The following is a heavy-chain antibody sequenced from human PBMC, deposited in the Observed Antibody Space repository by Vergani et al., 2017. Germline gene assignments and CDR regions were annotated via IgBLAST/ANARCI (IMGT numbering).Heavy chain of an antibody. CDR2: IYPGDSDT. Sequence: EVQLVQSGAEVKKPGASLKISCKGSGYSFTSYWIGWVRQMPGKGLEWMGIIYPGDSDTRYSPSFQGQVTISADKSISTAYLQWSSLKASDTAMYYCARQATRGYYDSSGHKGAFDIWGQGTMVTVSS. D-gene: IGHD3-22*01. CDR1: GYSFTSYW. V-gene: IGHV5-51*01. J-gene: IGHJ3*02. CDR3: ARQATRGYYDSSGHKGAFDI.